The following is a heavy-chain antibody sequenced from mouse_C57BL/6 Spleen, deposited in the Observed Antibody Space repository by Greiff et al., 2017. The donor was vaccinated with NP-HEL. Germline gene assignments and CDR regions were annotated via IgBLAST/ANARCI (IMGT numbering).Heavy chain of an antibody. CDR1: GFNIKNTY. CDR3: ARREITTGKGFAY. CDR2: IDPANGNT. J-gene: IGHJ3*01. V-gene: IGHV14-3*01. D-gene: IGHD2-4*01. Sequence: EVMLVESVAELVRPGASVKSSCTASGFNIKNTYMHWVKQRPEQGLEWIGRIDPANGNTKYAPKFQGKATITADTSSNTAYLQLSSLTSEDTAIYYCARREITTGKGFAYWGQGTLVTVSA.